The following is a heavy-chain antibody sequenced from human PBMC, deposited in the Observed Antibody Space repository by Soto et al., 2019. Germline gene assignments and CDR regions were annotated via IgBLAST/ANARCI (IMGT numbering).Heavy chain of an antibody. J-gene: IGHJ4*02. Sequence: GGSLRLSCAASGFTFSSYGMHWVRQAPGKGLEWVAVISYDGSNKYYADSVKGRFTISRDSSKNTLYLQMNSLRAEDTAVYYCATLDWRKYSSGWYFGDFDYWGQGTLVTVSS. CDR2: ISYDGSNK. V-gene: IGHV3-30*03. CDR1: GFTFSSYG. CDR3: ATLDWRKYSSGWYFGDFDY. D-gene: IGHD6-19*01.